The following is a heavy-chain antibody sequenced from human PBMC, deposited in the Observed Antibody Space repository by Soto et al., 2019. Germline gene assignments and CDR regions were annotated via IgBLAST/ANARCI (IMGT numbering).Heavy chain of an antibody. V-gene: IGHV4-34*01. CDR1: GGSFSGYY. D-gene: IGHD4-17*01. Sequence: SETLSLTCAVYGGSFSGYYWSWIRQPPGKGLEWIGEINHSGSTNYNPSLKSRVTISVDTSKNQFSLKLSSVTAADTAVYYCARGLTVTPYNWFDPWAREPWSPSPQ. CDR2: INHSGST. CDR3: ARGLTVTPYNWFDP. J-gene: IGHJ5*02.